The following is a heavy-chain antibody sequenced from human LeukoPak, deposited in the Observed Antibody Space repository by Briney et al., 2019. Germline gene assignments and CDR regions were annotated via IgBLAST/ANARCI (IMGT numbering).Heavy chain of an antibody. CDR1: GYTFTGYY. V-gene: IGHV1-2*02. Sequence: ASVKVSCKASGYTFTGYYMHWVRQAPGQGLEWMGWINPNSGGTNYAQKFQGRVTMTRDTSISTAYMELRRLRSDDTAVYYCARDRDGYSSLGFDYWGQGTLVTVSS. J-gene: IGHJ4*02. CDR3: ARDRDGYSSLGFDY. D-gene: IGHD5-24*01. CDR2: INPNSGGT.